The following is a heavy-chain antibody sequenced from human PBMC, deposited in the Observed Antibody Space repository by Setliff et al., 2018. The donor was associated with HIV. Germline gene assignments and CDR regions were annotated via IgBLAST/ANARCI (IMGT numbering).Heavy chain of an antibody. CDR3: VIGSAARPFDN. CDR2: LDPKDGKT. CDR1: GYTLTELS. J-gene: IGHJ4*02. Sequence: ASVKVSCKVSGYTLTELSRHWVRQAPGKGLEWMGGLDPKDGKTMYAQKFQGRVTMTEDTSTDTAHMELRSLRSEDTTVYYCVIGSAARPFDNWGQGTLVTVSS. V-gene: IGHV1-24*01. D-gene: IGHD6-6*01.